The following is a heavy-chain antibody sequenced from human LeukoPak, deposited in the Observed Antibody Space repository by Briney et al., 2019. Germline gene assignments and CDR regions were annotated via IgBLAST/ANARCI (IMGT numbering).Heavy chain of an antibody. CDR1: GFTFSSYA. D-gene: IGHD1-26*01. V-gene: IGHV3-7*01. J-gene: IGHJ5*02. CDR3: ARGTWELRGEVQWFDP. Sequence: GGSLRLSCAASGFTFSSYAMSWVRQAPGKGLEWVANIKQDGSEKYYVDSVKGRFTISRDNAKNSLYLQMNSLRAEDTAVYYCARGTWELRGEVQWFDPWGQGTLVTVSS. CDR2: IKQDGSEK.